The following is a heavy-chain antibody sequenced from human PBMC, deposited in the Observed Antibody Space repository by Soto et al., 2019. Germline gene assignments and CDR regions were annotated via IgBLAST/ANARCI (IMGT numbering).Heavy chain of an antibody. Sequence: SVKVSCKASGGTFSSYAISWVRQAPGQGLEWMGGIIPIFGTANYAQKFQGRVTITADESTSTAYMELSSLRSEDTAVYYCASGADYVWGSYRKFDYWGQGTLVTVSS. CDR3: ASGADYVWGSYRKFDY. CDR1: GGTFSSYA. D-gene: IGHD3-16*02. J-gene: IGHJ4*02. CDR2: IIPIFGTA. V-gene: IGHV1-69*13.